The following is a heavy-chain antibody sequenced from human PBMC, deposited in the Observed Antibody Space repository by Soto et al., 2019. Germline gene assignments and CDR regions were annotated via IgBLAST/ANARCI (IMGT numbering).Heavy chain of an antibody. CDR1: GASISSYY. D-gene: IGHD2-2*01. CDR2: ISYTGGT. Sequence: SETLSLPSTVSGASISSYYWIWIRQPPGEGLEWIAFISYTGGTNYTPSLKSRVTMSVDTSKNQFSLKVSSVTAADTAVYYCARHRFCSTTNCYHGTIDYWGLGNLVTVSS. J-gene: IGHJ4*02. CDR3: ARHRFCSTTNCYHGTIDY. V-gene: IGHV4-59*08.